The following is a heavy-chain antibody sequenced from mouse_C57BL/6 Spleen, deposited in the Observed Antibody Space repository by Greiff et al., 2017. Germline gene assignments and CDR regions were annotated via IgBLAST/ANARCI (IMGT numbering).Heavy chain of an antibody. CDR2: ISSGGSYT. V-gene: IGHV5-6*01. D-gene: IGHD4-1*01. CDR3: ARQVTGTDWYFDV. J-gene: IGHJ1*03. Sequence: EVQLVESGGDLVKPGGSLKLSCAASGFTFSSYGMSWVRPTPDKRLEWVATISSGGSYTYYPDSVKGRFTISRDNAKNTLYLQRSSLKSEDTAMYYCARQVTGTDWYFDVWGTGTTVTVSS. CDR1: GFTFSSYG.